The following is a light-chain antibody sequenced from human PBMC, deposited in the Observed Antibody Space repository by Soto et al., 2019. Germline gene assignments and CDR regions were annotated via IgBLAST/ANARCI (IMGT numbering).Light chain of an antibody. Sequence: QSALTQPASVSGSLGQSITISCTGTSSDVGGYNYVSWYQQHPGNDPKVVIFGVTQRPSGVSSRFSGSKSGNTASLTVSGRQAEDEGDYYCSSDTSSSTVLFGGGTKLTVL. CDR2: GVT. CDR1: SSDVGGYNY. J-gene: IGLJ2*01. CDR3: SSDTSSSTVL. V-gene: IGLV2-14*01.